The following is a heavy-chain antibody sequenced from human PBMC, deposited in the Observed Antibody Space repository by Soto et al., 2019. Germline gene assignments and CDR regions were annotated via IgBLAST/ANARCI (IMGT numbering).Heavy chain of an antibody. CDR1: GGSFSGYY. J-gene: IGHJ5*02. CDR2: INHSGST. Sequence: SETLSLTCAVYGGSFSGYYWSWIRQPPGKGLEWIGEINHSGSTNYNPSLKSRVTISVDTSKNQFSLKLSSVTAADTAVYYCARGAGREPRRERGTGYNWFLPWPQGALVTVSS. CDR3: ARGAGREPRRERGTGYNWFLP. D-gene: IGHD2-8*02. V-gene: IGHV4-34*01.